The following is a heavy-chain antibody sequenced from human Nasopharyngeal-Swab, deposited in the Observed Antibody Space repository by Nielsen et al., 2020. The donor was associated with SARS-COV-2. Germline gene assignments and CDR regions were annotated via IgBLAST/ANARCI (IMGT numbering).Heavy chain of an antibody. Sequence: GGSLRLSCAASGFTFSTYSMIWVRQAPAKGLEWVSWISSRVSYIYYADSVKGRFTISRDNAKNALYLQMSSLRAEDTAVYYCARLPSAWGRRDFDYWGQGTLVTVSS. V-gene: IGHV3-21*06. D-gene: IGHD6-19*01. CDR3: ARLPSAWGRRDFDY. CDR1: GFTFSTYS. J-gene: IGHJ4*02. CDR2: ISSRVSYI.